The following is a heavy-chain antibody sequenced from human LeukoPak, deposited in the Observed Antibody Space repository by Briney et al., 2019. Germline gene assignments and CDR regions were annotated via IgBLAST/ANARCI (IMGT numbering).Heavy chain of an antibody. D-gene: IGHD2-8*02. J-gene: IGHJ4*02. Sequence: QPGGSLRLSCAASGFTFSSYWMSWVRQAPGKGLEWVSSIFPSGGEIHYADSVRGRFTISRDNSKSTLSLQMNSLRAEDTAIYYCATYRQVLLPFESWGQGTLVTVSS. CDR1: GFTFSSYW. CDR2: IFPSGGEI. CDR3: ATYRQVLLPFES. V-gene: IGHV3-23*01.